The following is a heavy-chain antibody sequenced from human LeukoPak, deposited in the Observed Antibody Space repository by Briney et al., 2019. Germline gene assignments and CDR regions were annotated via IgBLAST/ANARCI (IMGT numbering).Heavy chain of an antibody. V-gene: IGHV3-48*01. Sequence: GGSLRLSCAASGFTFSSYSMNWVRQAPGKGLEWVSYISSSSTIYYADSVKGRFTISRDNAKNSLYLQMNSLRAEDTAVYYCARAAYYYDSSGFIFDYWGQGTLVTVSS. J-gene: IGHJ4*02. CDR1: GFTFSSYS. CDR3: ARAAYYYDSSGFIFDY. CDR2: ISSSSTI. D-gene: IGHD3-22*01.